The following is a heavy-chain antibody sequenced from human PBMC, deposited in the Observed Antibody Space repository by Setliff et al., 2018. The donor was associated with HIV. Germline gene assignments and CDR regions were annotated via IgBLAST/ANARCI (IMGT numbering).Heavy chain of an antibody. V-gene: IGHV4-59*12. CDR3: NIYYYYYMDV. Sequence: KPSETLSLTCTVSGGSISTYFRSWVRQTPGKGLEWIGYIYYTGSTSYNPSFRSRVTISVDTSKNQFSLKLSSVTAADTAVYYCNIYYYYYMDVWGKGTTVTVSS. CDR1: GGSISTYF. J-gene: IGHJ6*03. CDR2: IYYTGST.